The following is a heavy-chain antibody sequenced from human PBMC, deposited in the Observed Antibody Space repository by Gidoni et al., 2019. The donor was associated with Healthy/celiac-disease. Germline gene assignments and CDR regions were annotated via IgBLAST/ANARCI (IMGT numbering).Heavy chain of an antibody. J-gene: IGHJ1*01. V-gene: IGHV1-18*01. CDR1: GYTFTSYG. CDR2: ISAYNGNT. CDR3: ASSPHDYGDPKAPGYFQH. D-gene: IGHD4-17*01. Sequence: QVQLVQSGAEVKKPGASVKVSCKASGYTFTSYGISWVRQAPGQGLEWMGWISAYNGNTNYAQQLQGRVTMTTDTSTSTAYMELRSLRSDDTAVYYCASSPHDYGDPKAPGYFQHWGQGTLVTVSS.